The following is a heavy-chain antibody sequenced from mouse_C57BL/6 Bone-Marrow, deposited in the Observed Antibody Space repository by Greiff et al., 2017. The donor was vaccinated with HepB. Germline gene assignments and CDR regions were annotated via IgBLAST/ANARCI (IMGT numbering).Heavy chain of an antibody. Sequence: EVNLVESGGGLVKPGGSLKLSCAASGFTFSSYAMSWVRQTPEKRLEWVATISDGGSYTYYPDNVKGRFTISRDNAKNNLYLQMSHLKSEDTAMYYCARGGGYYVYWYFDVWGTGTTVTVSS. V-gene: IGHV5-4*03. CDR2: ISDGGSYT. CDR1: GFTFSSYA. D-gene: IGHD2-3*01. J-gene: IGHJ1*03. CDR3: ARGGGYYVYWYFDV.